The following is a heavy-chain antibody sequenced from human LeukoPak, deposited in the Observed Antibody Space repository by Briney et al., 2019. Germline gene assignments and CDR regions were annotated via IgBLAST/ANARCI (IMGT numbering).Heavy chain of an antibody. Sequence: PSETLSLTCTVSGGSISSGSYYWSWIRQPAGKGLEWIGRIYTSGSTNYNPSLKSRVTISVDTSKNQFSLKLSSVTAADTAVYYCARGGHRRYMDVWGKGTTVTVSS. CDR3: ARGGHRRYMDV. CDR1: GGSISSGSYY. V-gene: IGHV4-61*02. D-gene: IGHD6-25*01. CDR2: IYTSGST. J-gene: IGHJ6*03.